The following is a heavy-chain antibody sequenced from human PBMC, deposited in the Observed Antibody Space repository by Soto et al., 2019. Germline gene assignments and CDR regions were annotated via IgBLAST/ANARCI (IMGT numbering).Heavy chain of an antibody. J-gene: IGHJ4*02. CDR1: GVTLRNYC. CDR3: VRESIGCVICSGNSYLDY. D-gene: IGHD2-15*01. V-gene: IGHV3-7*03. Sequence: HPGGSLRLSCAVSGVTLRNYCMSWVRQDPGERAEWVANIKDDGDEKYSVDSVRGRFTISRDNAQNSLYLQMNSLRVEDTAIYYCVRESIGCVICSGNSYLDYWGPGTRVTVSS. CDR2: IKDDGDEK.